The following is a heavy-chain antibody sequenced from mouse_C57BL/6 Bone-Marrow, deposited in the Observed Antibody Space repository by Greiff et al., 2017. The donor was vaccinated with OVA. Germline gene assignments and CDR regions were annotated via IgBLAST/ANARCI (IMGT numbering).Heavy chain of an antibody. D-gene: IGHD2-5*01. V-gene: IGHV1-55*01. Sequence: VKLQQPGAELVKPGASVKMSCKASGYTFTSYWITWVKQRPGQGLEWIGDIYPGSGSTNYNEKFKSKATLTVDTASSTAYMQLSSLTSEDSAVYYCARFHSNYGGFAYWGQGTLVTVSA. CDR3: ARFHSNYGGFAY. CDR2: IYPGSGST. CDR1: GYTFTSYW. J-gene: IGHJ3*01.